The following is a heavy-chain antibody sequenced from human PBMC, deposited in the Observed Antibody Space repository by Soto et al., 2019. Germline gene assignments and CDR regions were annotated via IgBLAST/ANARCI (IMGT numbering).Heavy chain of an antibody. Sequence: WGSLRLSCAASGFTFSSYAMHWVRQAPGKGLEWVAVISYDGSNKYYADSVKGRFTISRDNSKNTLYLQMNSLRAEDTAVYYCAREGGYSYGSYYYYGMDVWGQGTTVTVSS. J-gene: IGHJ6*02. CDR1: GFTFSSYA. CDR3: AREGGYSYGSYYYYGMDV. V-gene: IGHV3-30-3*01. CDR2: ISYDGSNK. D-gene: IGHD5-18*01.